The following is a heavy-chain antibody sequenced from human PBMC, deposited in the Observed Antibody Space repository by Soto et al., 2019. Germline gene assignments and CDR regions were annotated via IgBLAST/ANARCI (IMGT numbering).Heavy chain of an antibody. CDR3: ARVGGGNSVY. D-gene: IGHD3-16*01. V-gene: IGHV1-8*01. Sequence: QVQLVQSGAEVKKPGASVKVSCKASGYTFTGYDINWVRQGTGQGLVWMGWMNPNSGSTGYAQKFQGRVTMTRDTPISTAYMDLGGLTSGDTAVYYCARVGGGNSVYWGEGTLVTVSS. CDR2: MNPNSGST. J-gene: IGHJ4*02. CDR1: GYTFTGYD.